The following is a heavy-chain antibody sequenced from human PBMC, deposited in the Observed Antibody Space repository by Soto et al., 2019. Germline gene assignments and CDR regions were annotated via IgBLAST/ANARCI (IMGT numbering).Heavy chain of an antibody. CDR1: GYTFTGYY. D-gene: IGHD3-9*01. V-gene: IGHV1-2*04. Sequence: ASVKVSCKASGYTFTGYYMHWVRQAPGQGLEWMGWINPNSGGTNYAQKFQGWVTMTRDTSISTAYMELSRLRCDDTAVYYCARGSFDWLLSQVGPYYFDYWGQGTLVTVSS. CDR3: ARGSFDWLLSQVGPYYFDY. CDR2: INPNSGGT. J-gene: IGHJ4*02.